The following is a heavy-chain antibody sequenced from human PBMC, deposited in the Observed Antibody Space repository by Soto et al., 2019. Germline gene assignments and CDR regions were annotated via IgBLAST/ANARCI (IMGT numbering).Heavy chain of an antibody. Sequence: QVQLVQPGAEVRKPGASVKVSCKASGDILTNFDFNWVRQATGQGLEWIGWMRANSGDTGHDQKFQCRVRMTRDTSMRTAYMELSSLRAEDTAVYYCARYIYGQRFQAWGQGTLVFVSS. D-gene: IGHD3-3*02. CDR2: MRANSGDT. J-gene: IGHJ5*02. CDR1: GDILTNFD. CDR3: ARYIYGQRFQA. V-gene: IGHV1-8*01.